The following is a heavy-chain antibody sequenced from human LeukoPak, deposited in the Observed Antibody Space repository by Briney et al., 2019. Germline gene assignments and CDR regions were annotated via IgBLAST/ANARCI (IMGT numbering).Heavy chain of an antibody. CDR2: ISYNGGVR. J-gene: IGHJ4*02. CDR3: LTEDTPTVFDY. D-gene: IGHD5-18*01. Sequence: PGGSLRLFCAPSGLTFSTYGIHWARQAPGKGLEWVALISYNGGVRYYTDSVKGRFTISRDNSKNTVYLQMNSLRTEDTAVYYCLTEDTPTVFDYWGQGTLVTVSS. V-gene: IGHV3-30*03. CDR1: GLTFSTYG.